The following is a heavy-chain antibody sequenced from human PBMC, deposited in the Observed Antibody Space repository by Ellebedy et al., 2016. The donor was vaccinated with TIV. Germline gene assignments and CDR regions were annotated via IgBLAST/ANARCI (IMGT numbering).Heavy chain of an antibody. CDR3: AGQNASVTGIDD. D-gene: IGHD6-19*01. J-gene: IGHJ4*02. V-gene: IGHV3-72*01. Sequence: PGGSLRLSCATSGFTFSDHYMDWVCQAPGKGLEWVGRSRNKARSYTTEYAASVKGRFTISRDDSKNSLYLQMNSLKIEDTAVYYCAGQNASVTGIDDWGQGTLVTVSS. CDR2: SRNKARSYTT. CDR1: GFTFSDHY.